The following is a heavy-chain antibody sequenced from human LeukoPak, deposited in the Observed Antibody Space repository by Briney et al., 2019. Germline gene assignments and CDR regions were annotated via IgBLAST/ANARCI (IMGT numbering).Heavy chain of an antibody. J-gene: IGHJ4*01. Sequence: SETLSLTCTVSGDSISTSNSYWGWIRQPPGKGLEWIGSIYYSGNTYYNASLKSRVTISVDTSKNQFSLKLSSVTAADTAVYYCARHTGWLGDSAGEWGQGTLVTVSS. CDR1: GDSISTSNSY. D-gene: IGHD4-17*01. V-gene: IGHV4-39*01. CDR3: ARHTGWLGDSAGE. CDR2: IYYSGNT.